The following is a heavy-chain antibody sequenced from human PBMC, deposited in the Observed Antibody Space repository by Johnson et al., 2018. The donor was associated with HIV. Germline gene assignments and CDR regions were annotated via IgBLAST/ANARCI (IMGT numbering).Heavy chain of an antibody. Sequence: QLVESGGGLVQPGRSLRLSCAASGFTFDDYAMHWVRQAPGKGLEWVSGISWNSGSIGYADSVRGRFTISRDNAKNSLYLQVNSLRADDTALYYCAKVFKVRVAGAFDIWGQGTMVTV. J-gene: IGHJ3*02. CDR1: GFTFDDYA. V-gene: IGHV3-9*01. D-gene: IGHD6-19*01. CDR2: ISWNSGSI. CDR3: AKVFKVRVAGAFDI.